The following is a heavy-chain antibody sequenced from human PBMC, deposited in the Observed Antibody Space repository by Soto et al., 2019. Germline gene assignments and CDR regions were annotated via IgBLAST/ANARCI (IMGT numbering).Heavy chain of an antibody. J-gene: IGHJ4*02. Sequence: QVQLVESGGGVVQPGRSLRLSCAASGFIFSSYGMHWVRQAPGKGLEWVAVISYDGSNKYYADSVKGRFTISRDNSKNTLYLQMNSLRAEDTAVYYCAKGGRLWFGEQQIDYWGQGTLVTVSS. D-gene: IGHD3-10*01. V-gene: IGHV3-30*18. CDR1: GFIFSSYG. CDR3: AKGGRLWFGEQQIDY. CDR2: ISYDGSNK.